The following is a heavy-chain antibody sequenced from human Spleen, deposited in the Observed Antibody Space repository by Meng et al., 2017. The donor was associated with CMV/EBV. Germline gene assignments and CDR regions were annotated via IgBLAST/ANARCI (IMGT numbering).Heavy chain of an antibody. Sequence: KTSGYSLTGYYLHWVRRAPGQGLEWMGWINPNSGGTNYAEKFQGKVTLTRDTSIATAYLEVSRLTSDDTAVYYCARDLRQLLDYFDYWGQGSLVTVSS. CDR3: ARDLRQLLDYFDY. CDR1: GYSLTGYY. CDR2: INPNSGGT. D-gene: IGHD4-23*01. J-gene: IGHJ4*02. V-gene: IGHV1-2*02.